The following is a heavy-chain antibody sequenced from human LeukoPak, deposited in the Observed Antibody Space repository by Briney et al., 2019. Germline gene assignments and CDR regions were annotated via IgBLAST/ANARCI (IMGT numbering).Heavy chain of an antibody. CDR2: ISWNSGSI. CDR3: AKDAGGYYYDSSGYLDY. Sequence: SLRLSCAASGFTFDDYAMHWVRQAPGKGLEWVSGISWNSGSIGYADSVKGRFTISRDNAKNSLYLQMNSLRAEDTALYYCAKDAGGYYYDSSGYLDYWGQGTLVTVSS. D-gene: IGHD3-22*01. CDR1: GFTFDDYA. J-gene: IGHJ4*02. V-gene: IGHV3-9*01.